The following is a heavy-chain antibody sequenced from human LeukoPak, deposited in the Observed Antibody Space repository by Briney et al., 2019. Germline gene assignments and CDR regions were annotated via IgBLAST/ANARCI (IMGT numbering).Heavy chain of an antibody. D-gene: IGHD1-1*01. CDR2: ISSSSSYI. Sequence: GGSLRLSCAASGFTFSSYSMSWVRQAPGKGLEWVSSISSSSSYIYYADSVKGRFTISRDNAKNSLYLQMNSLRAEDTAVYYCARDSRTFPQSYYYYYGMDVWGQGTTVTVSS. J-gene: IGHJ6*02. CDR3: ARDSRTFPQSYYYYYGMDV. CDR1: GFTFSSYS. V-gene: IGHV3-21*01.